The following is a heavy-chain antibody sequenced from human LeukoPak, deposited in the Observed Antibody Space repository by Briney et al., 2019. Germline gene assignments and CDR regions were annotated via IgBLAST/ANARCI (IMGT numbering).Heavy chain of an antibody. CDR3: AREEEWELGSRRFDP. Sequence: SETLSLTCAVYGGSFSGYYWSWIRQPPGKGLEWIGEINHSGSTNYNPSLKSRVTISVDTSKNQFSLKLSSVTAADTAAYYCAREEEWELGSRRFDPWGQGTLVTVSS. CDR1: GGSFSGYY. D-gene: IGHD1-26*01. J-gene: IGHJ5*02. CDR2: INHSGST. V-gene: IGHV4-34*01.